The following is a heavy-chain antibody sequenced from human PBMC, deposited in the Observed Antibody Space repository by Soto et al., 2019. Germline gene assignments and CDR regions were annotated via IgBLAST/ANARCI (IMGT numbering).Heavy chain of an antibody. CDR3: ARGGSSSHYYYYGMDV. CDR1: GGSISSYY. D-gene: IGHD6-13*01. Sequence: QVQLQESGPGLVKPSETLSLTCTVSGGSISSYYWSWIRQPPGKGLEWIGYIYYSGSTNYNPSLKRRVTISVDTSKNQFSLKLSSVTAADTAVYYCARGGSSSHYYYYGMDVWGQGTTVTVSS. V-gene: IGHV4-59*01. J-gene: IGHJ6*02. CDR2: IYYSGST.